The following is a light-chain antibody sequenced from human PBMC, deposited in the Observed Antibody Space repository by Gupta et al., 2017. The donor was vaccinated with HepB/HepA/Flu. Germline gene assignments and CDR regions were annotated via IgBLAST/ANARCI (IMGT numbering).Light chain of an antibody. J-gene: IGKJ4*01. CDR2: GAS. Sequence: EVVMTQSPATLSVSPGERATLSCRASRSISSNLAWYQQKPGQAPRLLMYGASTGAAGIPARFSGGWSGTEFTLTITSPQSEESAVYYCQQYNYWPLTFGGGTKVEIK. CDR3: QQYNYWPLT. CDR1: RSISSN. V-gene: IGKV3-15*01.